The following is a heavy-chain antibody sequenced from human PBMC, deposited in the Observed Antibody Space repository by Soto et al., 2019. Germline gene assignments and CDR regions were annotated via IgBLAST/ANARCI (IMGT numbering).Heavy chain of an antibody. CDR3: ARGTHYYDTSGPSDY. V-gene: IGHV3-9*01. CDR1: GFPFNEYA. CDR2: ISFDGGSL. D-gene: IGHD3-22*01. Sequence: PGGSLRLSCTSSGFPFNEYAMHLVRQAPGKGLEWVSGISFDGGSLAYADSVKGRFTISRDNAKKTLYLQMNSLRAEDTAVYYCARGTHYYDTSGPSDYWGQGTLVTVSS. J-gene: IGHJ4*02.